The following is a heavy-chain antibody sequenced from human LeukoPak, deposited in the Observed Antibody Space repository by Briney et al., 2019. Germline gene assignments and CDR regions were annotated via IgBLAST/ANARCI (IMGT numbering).Heavy chain of an antibody. CDR1: GGSISSSSYY. CDR2: IYYSGST. J-gene: IGHJ4*02. Sequence: PSETLSLTCSVSGGSISSSSYYWGWIRQPPGKGLEWIGSIYYSGSTYYNPSLKSRVTISVDTSKNQSSLKLSSVTAADTAVYYCARGSRSWYGYWGQGTLVTVSS. V-gene: IGHV4-39*07. CDR3: ARGSRSWYGY. D-gene: IGHD6-13*01.